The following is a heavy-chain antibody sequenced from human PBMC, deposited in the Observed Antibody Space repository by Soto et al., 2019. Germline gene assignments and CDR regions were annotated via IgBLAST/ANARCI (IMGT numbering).Heavy chain of an antibody. Sequence: QVQLVQSGAEVKKPGSSVKVSCKASGGTFSSYAISWVRQAPGQGLEWLGGIIPIFGTANYAQKLQGRVTITADESTSTAYMELSSLRSEDTAVYYCASELGGWVYYGLDVWGQGTTVTVSS. D-gene: IGHD6-19*01. CDR2: IIPIFGTA. J-gene: IGHJ6*02. V-gene: IGHV1-69*01. CDR1: GGTFSSYA. CDR3: ASELGGWVYYGLDV.